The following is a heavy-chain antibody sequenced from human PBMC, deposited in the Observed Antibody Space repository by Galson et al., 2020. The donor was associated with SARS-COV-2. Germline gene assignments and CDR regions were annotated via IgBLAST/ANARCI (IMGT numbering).Heavy chain of an antibody. CDR1: GGSISSGGYY. CDR2: IYYSGST. CDR3: ARGWRESGYEPGGFDY. V-gene: IGHV4-31*03. D-gene: IGHD5-12*01. J-gene: IGHJ4*02. Sequence: ETSETRSLTCTVSGGSISSGGYYWSWIRQHPGKGLEWIGYIYYSGSTYYNPSLKSRVTISVDTSKNQFSLKLSSVTAADTAVYYCARGWRESGYEPGGFDYWGQGTLVTVSS.